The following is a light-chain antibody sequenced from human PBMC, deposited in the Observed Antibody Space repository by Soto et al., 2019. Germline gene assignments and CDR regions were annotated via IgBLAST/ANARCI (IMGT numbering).Light chain of an antibody. J-gene: IGKJ4*01. CDR3: QQLNSYPPV. CDR2: AAS. Sequence: IQLTQSPFSLSASVGDRVTITCRASQGISSYLAWYQQKPGKAPKLLIHAASTLQSGVPSRFSGSGSGTDFTLTISSLQPEDFATYHCQQLNSYPPVFGGGTKVEIK. CDR1: QGISSY. V-gene: IGKV1-9*01.